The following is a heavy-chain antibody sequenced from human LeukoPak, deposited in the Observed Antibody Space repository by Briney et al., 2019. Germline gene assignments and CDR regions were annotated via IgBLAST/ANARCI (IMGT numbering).Heavy chain of an antibody. CDR2: INPNSGGT. CDR1: GYTFTGYY. CDR3: ASLPGSGSYYNGGGDY. J-gene: IGHJ4*02. Sequence: GASVKVSCKASGYTFTGYYMHWVRQAPGQGLEWMGWINPNSGGTNYAQKLQGRVTMTRDTSISTAYMELSRLRSDDTAVYYCASLPGSGSYYNGGGDYWGQGTLVTVSS. V-gene: IGHV1-2*02. D-gene: IGHD3-10*01.